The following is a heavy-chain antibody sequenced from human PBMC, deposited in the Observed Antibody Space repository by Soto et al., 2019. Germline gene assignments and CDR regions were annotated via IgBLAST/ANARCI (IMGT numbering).Heavy chain of an antibody. CDR3: VGDRGYYGYANWFNP. J-gene: IGHJ5*02. CDR2: IYTSGST. D-gene: IGHD3-3*01. Sequence: SETLCLPGTVSGGSISSYYWSWLRQPAGKGLEWRGRIYTSGSTNYNPSLKIRVTMSVATSKNQFSLILRSVTAADTPVYYSVGDRGYYGYANWFNPWGQGTLVTVSS. CDR1: GGSISSYY. V-gene: IGHV4-4*07.